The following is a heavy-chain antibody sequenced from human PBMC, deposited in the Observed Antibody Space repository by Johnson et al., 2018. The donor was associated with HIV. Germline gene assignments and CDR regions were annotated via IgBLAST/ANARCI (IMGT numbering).Heavy chain of an antibody. D-gene: IGHD2-15*01. Sequence: QVQLVESGGGLVQPGGSLRLSCAASGFTFSDYAMHWVRQAPGKGLEWVAVISYDGSNKYYPDSVTGRFTISRDNFKNTLYLQMDSLRAEDTAVYFCAREMVAAKDAFDIWGQGTMVTVSS. CDR1: GFTFSDYA. J-gene: IGHJ3*02. V-gene: IGHV3-30-3*01. CDR3: AREMVAAKDAFDI. CDR2: ISYDGSNK.